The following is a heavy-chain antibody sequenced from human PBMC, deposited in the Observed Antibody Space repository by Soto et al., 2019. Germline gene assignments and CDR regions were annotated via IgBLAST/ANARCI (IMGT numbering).Heavy chain of an antibody. CDR2: ISVDNGNT. J-gene: IGHJ5*02. CDR1: GYTFTDYD. V-gene: IGHV1-18*01. D-gene: IGHD4-4*01. Sequence: QGQLVQSGAEVKKPGASVMVSCKASGYTFTDYDISWVRQAPGQGLEWMGWISVDNGNTKYVESLQGRVTMTTDTSSSTAYLEVRSLRSDDTAVYYCARTSVSNYNWFDPWGQGTLVAVSS. CDR3: ARTSVSNYNWFDP.